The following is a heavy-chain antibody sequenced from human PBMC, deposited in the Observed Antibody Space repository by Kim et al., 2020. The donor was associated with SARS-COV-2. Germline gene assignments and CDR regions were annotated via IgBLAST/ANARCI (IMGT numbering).Heavy chain of an antibody. V-gene: IGHV3-23*01. CDR3: AERGEVVPAVYYFDY. D-gene: IGHD2-2*01. J-gene: IGHJ4*02. Sequence: DYVRGRLAISSGNSTTTVYLQMNSLRAEDTAVYYCAERGEVVPAVYYFDYWGQGTLVTVSS.